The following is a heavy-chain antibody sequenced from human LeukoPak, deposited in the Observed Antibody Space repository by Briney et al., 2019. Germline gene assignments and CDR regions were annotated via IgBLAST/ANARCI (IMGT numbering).Heavy chain of an antibody. D-gene: IGHD3-10*01. V-gene: IGHV3-64*01. CDR1: GFTFSSYA. Sequence: PGGSLRLSCAASGFTFSSYAMHWVRQAPGKGLEYVSAISSNGGSTYYANSVKGRFTISRDNSKNTLYLQMGSLRAEDMAVYYCARESLADLWFGELSHAFDIWGQGTMVTVSS. J-gene: IGHJ3*02. CDR2: ISSNGGST. CDR3: ARESLADLWFGELSHAFDI.